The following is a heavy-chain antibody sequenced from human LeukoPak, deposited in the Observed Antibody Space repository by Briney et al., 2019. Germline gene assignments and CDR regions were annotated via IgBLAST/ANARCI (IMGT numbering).Heavy chain of an antibody. CDR2: INPKNGAT. Sequence: ASVKVSCKASGYTFTDHFIHWVRQAPGKGLEWMGWINPKNGATNYEQNFQGRVTMTRDTSINTLYMELSRLRSDDTAVYYCARDLRIFKAGDSWYFFDYWGQGILVTVSS. J-gene: IGHJ4*02. V-gene: IGHV1-2*02. CDR1: GYTFTDHF. CDR3: ARDLRIFKAGDSWYFFDY. D-gene: IGHD6-13*01.